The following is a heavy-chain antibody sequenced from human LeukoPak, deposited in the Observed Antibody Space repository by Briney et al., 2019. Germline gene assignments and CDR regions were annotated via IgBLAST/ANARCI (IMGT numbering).Heavy chain of an antibody. CDR1: GYTLIELS. Sequence: GASVKVSCKVSGYTLIELSMHWVRQTPGKGLEWMGGFDPEDGETIYAQKFQGRVTMTEDTSTDTAYMELSSLRSEDTAVYYCARRPYYDFWSGPTDVFDPWGQGTLVTVSS. CDR3: ARRPYYDFWSGPTDVFDP. J-gene: IGHJ5*02. D-gene: IGHD3-3*01. CDR2: FDPEDGET. V-gene: IGHV1-24*01.